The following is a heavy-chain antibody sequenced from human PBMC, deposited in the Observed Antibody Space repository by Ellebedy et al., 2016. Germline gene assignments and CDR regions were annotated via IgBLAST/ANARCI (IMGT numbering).Heavy chain of an antibody. CDR2: IRRKTDGGTI. CDR3: TSRSYYDILTGYYLGDY. D-gene: IGHD3-9*01. CDR1: GFDFTKAW. J-gene: IGHJ4*02. Sequence: GESLKISXVASGFDFTKAWMDWVRQAPGKGLEWVGRIRRKTDGGTIQYATPVKGRFIISRDDSQDTLYLQMNSLQIEDTGVYYCTSRSYYDILTGYYLGDYWGQGTLVTVSS. V-gene: IGHV3-15*07.